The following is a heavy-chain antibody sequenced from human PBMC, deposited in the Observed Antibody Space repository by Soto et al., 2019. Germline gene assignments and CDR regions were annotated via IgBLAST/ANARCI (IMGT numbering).Heavy chain of an antibody. CDR3: ARALLPHDAFDI. V-gene: IGHV3-66*01. CDR2: IYSGGST. CDR1: GFTVSSNS. Sequence: EVQLVESGGGLVQPGGSLRLSCAASGFTVSSNSMSWVRQAPGKGLEWVSVIYSGGSTYYADSVKGRFTISRDNSKNTLYLQMNSLRAEDTAVYYCARALLPHDAFDIWGQGTMVTVSS. J-gene: IGHJ3*02.